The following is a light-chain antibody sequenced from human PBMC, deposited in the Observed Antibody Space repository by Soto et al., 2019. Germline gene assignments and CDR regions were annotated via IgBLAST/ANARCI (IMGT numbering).Light chain of an antibody. Sequence: LAQPTSVSGSPGQSITISCTGNHNDIGTYDYVSWYRQHPGRAPRLLIYGVTTRPSGISDRFSASKSGLTASLTISGLQPEDEADYYCSSFTSDRIYVFGPGTKVTVL. CDR2: GVT. CDR3: SSFTSDRIYV. J-gene: IGLJ1*01. V-gene: IGLV2-14*03. CDR1: HNDIGTYDY.